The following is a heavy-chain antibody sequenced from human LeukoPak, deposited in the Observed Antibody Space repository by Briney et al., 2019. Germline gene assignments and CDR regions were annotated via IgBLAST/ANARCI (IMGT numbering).Heavy chain of an antibody. D-gene: IGHD3-16*01. V-gene: IGHV3-48*04. CDR3: TRRLDE. Sequence: GGSLRLSCAASGFTFSTYSMNWVRQAPGKRLEWVSYISSSSSTIYYADSVKGRFTISRDNAQNSLYLQMNGLRVEDTAVYYCTRRLDEWGQGTLVTVSS. CDR1: GFTFSTYS. CDR2: ISSSSSTI. J-gene: IGHJ4*02.